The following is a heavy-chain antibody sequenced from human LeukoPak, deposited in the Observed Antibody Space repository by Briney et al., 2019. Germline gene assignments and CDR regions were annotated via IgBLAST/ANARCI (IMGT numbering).Heavy chain of an antibody. CDR2: IYYSGST. D-gene: IGHD6-13*01. V-gene: IGHV4-28*01. J-gene: IGHJ3*02. Sequence: SETLSLTCAVSGYSISRSNWWGWIRQPPGKGLEWIGYIYYSGSTNYNPSLKSRVTISVDTSKNQFSLKLSSVTAADTAVYYCARHIYGEQQLEDDAFDIWGQGTMVTVSS. CDR1: GYSISRSNW. CDR3: ARHIYGEQQLEDDAFDI.